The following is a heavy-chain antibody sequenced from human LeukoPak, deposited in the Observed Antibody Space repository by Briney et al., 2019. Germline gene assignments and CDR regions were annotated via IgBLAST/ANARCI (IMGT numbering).Heavy chain of an antibody. J-gene: IGHJ5*02. Sequence: ASVKVSCKASGYTFTGYYMHWVRQAPGQGLEWMGWINPNSGGTNYAQKFQGRVTMTRDTSISTAYMELSRLRSDDTAVYHCARGRNDDSSGYCPFDPWGQGTLVTVSS. V-gene: IGHV1-2*02. D-gene: IGHD3-22*01. CDR3: ARGRNDDSSGYCPFDP. CDR1: GYTFTGYY. CDR2: INPNSGGT.